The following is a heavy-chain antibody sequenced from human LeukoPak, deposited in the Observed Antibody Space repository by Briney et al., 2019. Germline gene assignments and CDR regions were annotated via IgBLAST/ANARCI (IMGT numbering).Heavy chain of an antibody. CDR2: ISASNGNT. D-gene: IGHD3-16*01. CDR3: ARYVRARTYYYGMDV. Sequence: GASVKVSCKASGYTFTSYGISWVRQAPGQGLEWMGWISASNGNTNYAQKLQGRVTMTTDTSTSIAYMELRSLRSDDTAVYYCARYVRARTYYYGMDVWGKGTTVTVSS. V-gene: IGHV1-18*04. CDR1: GYTFTSYG. J-gene: IGHJ6*04.